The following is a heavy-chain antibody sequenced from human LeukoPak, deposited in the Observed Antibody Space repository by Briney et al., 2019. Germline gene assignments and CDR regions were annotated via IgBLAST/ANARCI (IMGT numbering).Heavy chain of an antibody. CDR3: ARGEGAVAANTEFDY. D-gene: IGHD2-15*01. Sequence: SETLSLTCAVYGGSFSGYYWSWIRQPPGKGLEWIGEINHSGSTNYNPSLKSRVTISVDTSKNQFSLKLSSVTAADTAVYYCARGEGAVAANTEFDYWGQGTLVTVSS. J-gene: IGHJ4*02. CDR1: GGSFSGYY. CDR2: INHSGST. V-gene: IGHV4-34*01.